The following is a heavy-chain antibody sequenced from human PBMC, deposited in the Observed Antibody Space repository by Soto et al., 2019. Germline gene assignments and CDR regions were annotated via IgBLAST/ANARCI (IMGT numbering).Heavy chain of an antibody. Sequence: ASVKVSCKASGYTFTSYAISWVRQAPGQGLEWMGWISAYNGNTNYAQNLRGRVTMTTDASTSTAYMELRSLRYDDTAMYYCARDFTGAPPAGVDTWGQVTHVTVSS. CDR1: GYTFTSYA. D-gene: IGHD3-9*01. CDR3: ARDFTGAPPAGVDT. CDR2: ISAYNGNT. J-gene: IGHJ5*02. V-gene: IGHV1-18*01.